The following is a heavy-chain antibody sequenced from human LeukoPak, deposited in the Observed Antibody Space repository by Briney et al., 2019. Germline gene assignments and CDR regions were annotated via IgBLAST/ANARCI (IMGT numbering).Heavy chain of an antibody. CDR3: AREVDYYDSSGYYHAFDI. CDR2: ISSSSSYI. J-gene: IGHJ3*02. Sequence: HGGSLRLSCAASGFTFSSYSMNWVRQAPGKGLEWVSSISSSSSYIYYADSVKGRFTISRDNAKNSLYLQMNSLRAEDTAVYYCAREVDYYDSSGYYHAFDIWGQGTMVTVSS. D-gene: IGHD3-22*01. CDR1: GFTFSSYS. V-gene: IGHV3-21*01.